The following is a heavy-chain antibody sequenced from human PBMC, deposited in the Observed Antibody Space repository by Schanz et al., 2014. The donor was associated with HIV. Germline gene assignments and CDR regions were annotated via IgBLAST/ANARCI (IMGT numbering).Heavy chain of an antibody. Sequence: QVQLVESGGGVVQPGRSLRLSCAASEFIFNSYAMHWVRQAPGKGLEWVTVISNDGSNKYCTDSVKGRFTISRDNSKNTVYLQMNSLRPEDTAVYYCARMEQLIIGYYYGMDVWGQGTTVTVSS. J-gene: IGHJ6*02. V-gene: IGHV3-30-3*01. D-gene: IGHD3-16*01. CDR3: ARMEQLIIGYYYGMDV. CDR1: EFIFNSYA. CDR2: ISNDGSNK.